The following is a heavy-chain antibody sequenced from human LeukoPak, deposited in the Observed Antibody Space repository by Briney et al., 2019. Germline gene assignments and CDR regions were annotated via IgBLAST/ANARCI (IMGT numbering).Heavy chain of an antibody. Sequence: GGSLRLSCAASGFTISRHWMHWVRQAPGKGLVWISRINSDGSDTDYADFVKGRFTISRDNAKNSLYLQMNSLRAEDTAVYYCATYDFWSGYTERLGFDYWGQGTLVTVSS. D-gene: IGHD3-3*01. CDR1: GFTISRHW. J-gene: IGHJ4*02. CDR2: INSDGSDT. V-gene: IGHV3-74*01. CDR3: ATYDFWSGYTERLGFDY.